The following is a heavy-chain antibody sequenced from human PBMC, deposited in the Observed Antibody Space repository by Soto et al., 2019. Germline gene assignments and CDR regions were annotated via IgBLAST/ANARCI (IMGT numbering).Heavy chain of an antibody. V-gene: IGHV1-69*02. CDR2: IFPLTDVP. CDR1: GGTFRNYP. D-gene: IGHD3-10*01. Sequence: QVQLVQSGPEVKKPGSSVKVSCKASGGTFRNYPINWVRQAPGQGLEWMGSIFPLTDVPDYAQNFQARLTISADKSTSTADMELSSLTSDDTAMYFCARSPLLVLNYFQSWGQGTLVTVSS. J-gene: IGHJ4*02. CDR3: ARSPLLVLNYFQS.